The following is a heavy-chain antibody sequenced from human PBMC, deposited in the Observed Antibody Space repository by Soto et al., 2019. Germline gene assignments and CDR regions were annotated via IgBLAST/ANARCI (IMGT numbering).Heavy chain of an antibody. CDR2: IYYSGST. J-gene: IGHJ4*02. V-gene: IGHV4-61*01. CDR1: GGSVSSGSYY. CDR3: ARLRGSYSDTRFDY. D-gene: IGHD1-26*01. Sequence: PSETLSLTCTVSGGSVSSGSYYWSWIRQPPGKGLEWIGYIYYSGSTNYNPSLKSRVTISVDTSKNQFSLKLSSVTAADTAVYYCARLRGSYSDTRFDYWGQETLVTVSS.